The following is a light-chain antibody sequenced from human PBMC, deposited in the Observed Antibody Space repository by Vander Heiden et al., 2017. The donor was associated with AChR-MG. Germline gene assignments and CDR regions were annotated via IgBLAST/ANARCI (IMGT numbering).Light chain of an antibody. CDR3: CSYAGSSTGYV. CDR1: SSDVGSYNL. V-gene: IGLV2-23*02. J-gene: IGLJ1*01. Sequence: QSALTQPAPVSGSPGQSVTISCTGTSSDVGSYNLVSWYQQHPGKAPKLMIYEVSKLPSGISNRFSGSKSSNTASLTISGLQAEDEADYYCCSYAGSSTGYVFGTGTKVTVL. CDR2: EVS.